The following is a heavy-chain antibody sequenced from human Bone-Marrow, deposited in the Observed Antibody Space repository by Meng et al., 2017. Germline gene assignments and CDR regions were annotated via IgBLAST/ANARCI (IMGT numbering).Heavy chain of an antibody. CDR2: IYHSGST. J-gene: IGHJ5*02. D-gene: IGHD1-26*01. CDR1: GGSISSPNW. CDR3: ARVIYRPSGHNYFDP. Sequence: QVQLQASGPGLVKPSGTRSLTGAVSGGSISSPNWWSWVRQPPGRGLEWIGEIYHSGSTTYNPSLLSRVTISVDKSKNQFSLKLSSVTAADTAIYYCARVIYRPSGHNYFDPWGQGTLVTVSS. V-gene: IGHV4-4*02.